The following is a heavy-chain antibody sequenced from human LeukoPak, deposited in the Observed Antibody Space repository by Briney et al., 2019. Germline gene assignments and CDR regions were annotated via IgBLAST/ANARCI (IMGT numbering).Heavy chain of an antibody. Sequence: PSETLSLTCTVSGGSISSGGYYWSWIRQPPGKGLEWIGYIYHSGSTYYNPSLKSRVTISVDRSKNQFSLKLSSVTAADTAVYYCARGRADSGSYHDAFDIWGQGTMVTVSS. J-gene: IGHJ3*02. V-gene: IGHV4-30-2*01. CDR1: GGSISSGGYY. CDR2: IYHSGST. CDR3: ARGRADSGSYHDAFDI. D-gene: IGHD1-26*01.